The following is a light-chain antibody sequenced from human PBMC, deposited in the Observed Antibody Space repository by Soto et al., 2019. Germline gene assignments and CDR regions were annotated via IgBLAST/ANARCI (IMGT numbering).Light chain of an antibody. CDR3: QQYGSSRWT. Sequence: EIVLTQSPGTLSLSPGERATLSCRASQSVSSIYLAWYQQKPGQAPRLLIYGASSRATGIPDRFSGSGSGTDFTLTISRREPDDFAVYYCQQYGSSRWTFGQGDKVEI. CDR2: GAS. V-gene: IGKV3-20*01. J-gene: IGKJ1*01. CDR1: QSVSSIY.